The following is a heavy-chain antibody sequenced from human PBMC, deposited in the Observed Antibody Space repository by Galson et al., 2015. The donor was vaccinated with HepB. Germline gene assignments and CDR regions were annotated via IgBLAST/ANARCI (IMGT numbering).Heavy chain of an antibody. D-gene: IGHD5-12*01. CDR1: GFTFSSYE. J-gene: IGHJ4*02. CDR2: ISSSGSTI. V-gene: IGHV3-48*03. Sequence: SLRLSCAASGFTFSSYEMNWVRQAPGEGLEWVSYISSSGSTIYYADSVKGRFTISRDNAKNSLYLQMNSLRAEDTAVYYCARDLGYSGYGEWGYYFDYWGQGTLVTVSS. CDR3: ARDLGYSGYGEWGYYFDY.